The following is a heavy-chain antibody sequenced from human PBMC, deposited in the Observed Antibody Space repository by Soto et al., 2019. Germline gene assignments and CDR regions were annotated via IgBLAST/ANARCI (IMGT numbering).Heavy chain of an antibody. CDR2: IKSKTDGGTT. D-gene: IGHD3-22*01. CDR3: TTDITMIVVVEDAFDI. V-gene: IGHV3-15*01. J-gene: IGHJ3*02. Sequence: EVQLVESGGGLVKPGGSLRLSCAASGFTFSNAWMSWVRQAPGKGLEWVGRIKSKTDGGTTDYAAPVKGRFTISRDDSKNTLYLQMNSLKTEDTAVYYCTTDITMIVVVEDAFDIWGQGTMVTVSS. CDR1: GFTFSNAW.